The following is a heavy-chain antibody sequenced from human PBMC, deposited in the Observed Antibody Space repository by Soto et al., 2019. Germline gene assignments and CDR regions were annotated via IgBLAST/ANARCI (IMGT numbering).Heavy chain of an antibody. CDR2: ISGSGGST. CDR1: GFTFNTYN. Sequence: GGSLRLSCAASGFTFNTYNMNWVRQAPGKGLEWVSVISGSGGSTHYADSVKGRSTISRDNSKNTLHLQVNSLRGEDTAVYYCAKEADISGYYPDYWGQGTQVTVSS. D-gene: IGHD3-22*01. V-gene: IGHV3-23*01. CDR3: AKEADISGYYPDY. J-gene: IGHJ4*02.